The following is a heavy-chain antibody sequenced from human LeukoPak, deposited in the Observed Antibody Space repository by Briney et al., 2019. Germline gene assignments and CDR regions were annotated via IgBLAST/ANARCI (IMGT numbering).Heavy chain of an antibody. CDR2: IYPGDSET. V-gene: IGHV5-51*01. J-gene: IGHJ4*02. D-gene: IGHD3-3*01. Sequence: GESLKISCKGSGNTFTNYWVGWVRQLPGKGLEWMGIIYPGDSETRYSPSFQGQVTMSVDKSSSTAYLQWATLKASDTAIYFCARLSTRLLDHWGQGTRVTVSS. CDR1: GNTFTNYW. CDR3: ARLSTRLLDH.